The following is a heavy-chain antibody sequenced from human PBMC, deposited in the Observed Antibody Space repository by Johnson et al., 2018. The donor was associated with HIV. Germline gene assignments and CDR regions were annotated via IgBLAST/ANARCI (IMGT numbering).Heavy chain of an antibody. V-gene: IGHV3-30*18. CDR2: ISNDGSNK. CDR3: VKEGTTVTTFLVYHI. Sequence: QEQLVESGGGLVQPGRSLRLSCAASGFTFSSYTMHWVRQAPGKGLEWVASISNDGSNKFYADSVKGRVTISRDNSRNTLDLEMSSLRPADTAVYYCVKEGTTVTTFLVYHIWGQGTRVTVSS. CDR1: GFTFSSYT. D-gene: IGHD4-17*01. J-gene: IGHJ3*02.